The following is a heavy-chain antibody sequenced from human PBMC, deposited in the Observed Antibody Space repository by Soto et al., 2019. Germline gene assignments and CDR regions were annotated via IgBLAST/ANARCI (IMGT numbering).Heavy chain of an antibody. CDR3: ARDSLAEWEPPLYYFDY. Sequence: ESGGGGVQPGRSLRLSCAASGFTFSSYAMHWVRQAPGKGLAWVAVISYDGSNKYYADSVKGRFTISRDNSKNTLYLQMNSLRAEDTAVYYCARDSLAEWEPPLYYFDYWGQGTLVTVSS. CDR2: ISYDGSNK. D-gene: IGHD1-26*01. J-gene: IGHJ4*02. CDR1: GFTFSSYA. V-gene: IGHV3-30-3*01.